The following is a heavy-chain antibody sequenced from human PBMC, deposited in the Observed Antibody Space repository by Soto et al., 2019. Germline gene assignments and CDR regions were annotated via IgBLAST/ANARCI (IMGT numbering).Heavy chain of an antibody. J-gene: IGHJ3*02. V-gene: IGHV2-5*02. D-gene: IGHD2-21*02. CDR3: AHRLTATAFDI. Sequence: QITLKESGPTLVKPTQTLTLTCTFSGFSLSTSGVAVGWIRQPPGKALEWLALIYWDDDKRYSPSMKGRLTXTXXTSKNQVVLIMPNMDPEDTATYYCAHRLTATAFDIWGQGTMVTVSS. CDR1: GFSLSTSGVA. CDR2: IYWDDDK.